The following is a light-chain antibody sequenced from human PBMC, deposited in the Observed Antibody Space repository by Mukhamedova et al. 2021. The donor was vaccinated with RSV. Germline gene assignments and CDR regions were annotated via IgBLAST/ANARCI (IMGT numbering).Light chain of an antibody. Sequence: GTSSDVGAYNSVSWSQQYPGKAPKLMIYDVSKRPSGVSNRFSGSKSGNTASLTISGLQAEDEADYYCSPYTTSPTVVFGGGTNLT. CDR2: DVS. J-gene: IGLJ2*01. CDR1: SSDVGAYNS. CDR3: SPYTTSPTVV. V-gene: IGLV2-14*04.